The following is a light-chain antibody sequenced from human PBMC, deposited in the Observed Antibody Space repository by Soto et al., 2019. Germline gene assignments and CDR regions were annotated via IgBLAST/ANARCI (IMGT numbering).Light chain of an antibody. CDR2: KAS. CDR1: QSISSW. V-gene: IGKV1-5*03. J-gene: IGKJ1*01. CDR3: QQYNDYSGM. Sequence: DIQMTQSPSTLSASVGDRVTITCRASQSISSWLAWYQQKPGKAPKLLIYKASNLESGVPSRFSGSGSGTEFTLTITSLQPEDFATYYCQQYNDYSGMFGQGTKVDIK.